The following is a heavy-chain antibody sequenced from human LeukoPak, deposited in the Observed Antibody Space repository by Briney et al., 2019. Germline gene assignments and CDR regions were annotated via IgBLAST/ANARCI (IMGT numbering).Heavy chain of an antibody. CDR3: AKGIATAGTYYYYGMDV. Sequence: GGSLRLSCAASGFTFSSYAVHWVRQAPDKGLEWVAVISYDESSKYYADSVKGRFTISRDNSKSTLYLQMNSLRAEDAAVYYCAKGIATAGTYYYYGMDVCGQGTTVTVSS. V-gene: IGHV3-30*04. J-gene: IGHJ6*02. CDR1: GFTFSSYA. D-gene: IGHD6-13*01. CDR2: ISYDESSK.